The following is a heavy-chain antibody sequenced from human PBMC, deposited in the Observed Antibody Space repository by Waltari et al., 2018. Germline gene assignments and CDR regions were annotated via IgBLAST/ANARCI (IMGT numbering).Heavy chain of an antibody. Sequence: QVQLQQWGAGLLKPSETLSLTCAVHGGSFSDYYWTWIRQPPGKGLEWIGEINHSGSTNSNPSLKSRVTISVDTSKNQFSLKVRSVTAADTAVYYCARDARGVQSMDVWDKGTTVTVSS. CDR3: ARDARGVQSMDV. J-gene: IGHJ6*03. D-gene: IGHD3-10*01. CDR1: GGSFSDYY. V-gene: IGHV4-34*01. CDR2: INHSGST.